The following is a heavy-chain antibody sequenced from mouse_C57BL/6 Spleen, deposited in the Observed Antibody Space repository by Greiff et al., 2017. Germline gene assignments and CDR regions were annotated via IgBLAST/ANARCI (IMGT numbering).Heavy chain of an antibody. CDR3: ARSGYCGSSPWFAY. CDR1: GYTFTSYW. Sequence: QVQLQQPGAELVRPGSSVKLSCKASGYTFTSYWMDWVKQRPGQGLEWIGNIYPSDSETHYNQKFKDKATLTVDKSSSTAYMQLSSLTSEDSAVYYCARSGYCGSSPWFAYWGQGTLVTVSA. D-gene: IGHD1-1*01. V-gene: IGHV1-61*01. J-gene: IGHJ3*01. CDR2: IYPSDSET.